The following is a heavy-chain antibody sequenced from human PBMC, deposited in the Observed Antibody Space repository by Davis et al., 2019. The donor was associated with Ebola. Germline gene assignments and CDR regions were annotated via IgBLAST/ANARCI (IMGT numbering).Heavy chain of an antibody. Sequence: PGGPLRLSCAASGFTFSSAWMSWVRRAPGKGLEWVGRLKTNTEGGTTAYATPVKGRFTVSRDDSKNTLYLQMNSLKTEDTAVYYCTTDRRECCSSTSPQFDYWGQGSLVTVSS. V-gene: IGHV3-15*01. CDR1: GFTFSSAW. CDR3: TTDRRECCSSTSPQFDY. CDR2: LKTNTEGGTT. D-gene: IGHD2-2*01. J-gene: IGHJ4*02.